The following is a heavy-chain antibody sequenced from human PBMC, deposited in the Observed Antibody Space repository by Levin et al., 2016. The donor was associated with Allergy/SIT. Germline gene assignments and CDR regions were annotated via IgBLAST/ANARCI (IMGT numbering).Heavy chain of an antibody. V-gene: IGHV3-21*01. J-gene: IGHJ4*02. CDR3: ARGYDILTGYYDY. CDR2: ISSSSSYI. CDR1: GFTFSSYS. Sequence: GESLKISCAASGFTFSSYSMNWVRQAPGKGLEWVSSISSSSSYIYYADSVKGRFTISRDNAKNSLYLQMNSLRAEDTAVYYCARGYDILTGYYDYWGQGTLVTVSS. D-gene: IGHD3-9*01.